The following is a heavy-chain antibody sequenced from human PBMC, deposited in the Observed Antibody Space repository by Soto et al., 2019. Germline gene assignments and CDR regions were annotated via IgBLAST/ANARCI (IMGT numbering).Heavy chain of an antibody. J-gene: IGHJ4*02. CDR1: GFTFSSYW. CDR2: INSDGSST. Sequence: EVQLVESGGGLVQPGGSLRLSCAVSGFTFSSYWMHWVRQAPGKGLVWVSRINSDGSSTSYADSVKGRFTISRDSAKNTLYLQMNSARDEDTAVYYCALGLGYLFAYWGQGTLVNVSS. V-gene: IGHV3-74*01. D-gene: IGHD3-16*01. CDR3: ALGLGYLFAY.